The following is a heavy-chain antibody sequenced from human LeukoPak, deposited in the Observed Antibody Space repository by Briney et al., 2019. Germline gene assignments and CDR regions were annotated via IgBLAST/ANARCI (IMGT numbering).Heavy chain of an antibody. D-gene: IGHD3-10*01. Sequence: HPGGSLRLSCAASGLTFSSHGFHWVRQAPGKGLEWVTFISLDGSETSYADSVKGRFTFSRDDSKNTLYLEMNSLRAEDTAVYYCARDRAVSWFDSWGLGTLVTVSS. CDR3: ARDRAVSWFDS. J-gene: IGHJ5*01. CDR1: GLTFSSHG. CDR2: ISLDGSET. V-gene: IGHV3-33*05.